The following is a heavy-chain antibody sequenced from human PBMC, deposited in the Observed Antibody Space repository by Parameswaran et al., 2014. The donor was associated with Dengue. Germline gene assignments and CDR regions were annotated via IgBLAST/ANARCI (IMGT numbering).Heavy chain of an antibody. J-gene: IGHJ4*02. V-gene: IGHV4-31*02. CDR3: ARDREGERDY. Sequence: RWIRQPPGKGLEWIGYIYYSGSTYYSPSLKSRVTISVDTSKNQFSLKLSSVTAADTAVYYCARDREGERDYWGQGTLVTVSS. CDR2: IYYSGST. D-gene: IGHD3-16*01.